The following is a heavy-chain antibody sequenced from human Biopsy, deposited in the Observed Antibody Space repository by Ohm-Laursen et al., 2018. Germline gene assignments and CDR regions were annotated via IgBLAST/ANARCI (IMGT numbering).Heavy chain of an antibody. Sequence: SDTLSLTCTVSGASINIYYWSWVRQPPGKGLEWIAYIDHTGNTNYNPSLKSRLTMSIDTSKNQFSLKLTSVTAADTAVYYCARDSGILNYGNFKYYHYYGMDVWGQGTKVTVSS. D-gene: IGHD4-11*01. CDR2: IDHTGNT. J-gene: IGHJ6*02. V-gene: IGHV4-59*01. CDR3: ARDSGILNYGNFKYYHYYGMDV. CDR1: GASINIYY.